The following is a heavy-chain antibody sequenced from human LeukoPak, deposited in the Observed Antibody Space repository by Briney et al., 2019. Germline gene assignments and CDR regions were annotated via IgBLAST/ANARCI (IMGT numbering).Heavy chain of an antibody. V-gene: IGHV3-7*01. Sequence: GGSLRLSCAASGFTFISYWMSWFRQAPGKGLEWVANIKQDGSEKYYVDSVKGRFTISRDNAKNSLYLQMNSLRAEDTAVYYCAREVGYSSSWYFDYWGQGTLVTVSS. CDR3: AREVGYSSSWYFDY. CDR2: IKQDGSEK. D-gene: IGHD6-13*01. CDR1: GFTFISYW. J-gene: IGHJ4*02.